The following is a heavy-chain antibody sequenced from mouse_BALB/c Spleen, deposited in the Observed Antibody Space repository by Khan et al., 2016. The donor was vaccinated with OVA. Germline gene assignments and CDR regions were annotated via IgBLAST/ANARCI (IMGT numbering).Heavy chain of an antibody. CDR1: GYSITSDYA. V-gene: IGHV3-2*02. CDR3: ARRAYYANWYFDV. CDR2: ISYSGST. D-gene: IGHD1-1*02. J-gene: IGHJ1*01. Sequence: EVQLQESGPGLVKPSQSLSLTCTVTGYSITSDYAWNWIRQFPGNKLEWMGYISYSGSTSHNPSLTSRISITRDTSKNQFFLQLNSVTTGDTATYYCARRAYYANWYFDVWGAGTTVTVSS.